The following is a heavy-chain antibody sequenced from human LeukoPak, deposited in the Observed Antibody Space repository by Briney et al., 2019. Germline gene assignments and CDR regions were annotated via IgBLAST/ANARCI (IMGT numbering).Heavy chain of an antibody. CDR3: AKDTSITGTTYAFDI. Sequence: GGSLRLSCVASGFTFSSYAMSWVRQAPGKGLEWVSAISGSGGSTYYADSVKGRFTISRDNANNSLYLQMNSLRAEDTALYYCAKDTSITGTTYAFDIWGQGTMVTVSS. J-gene: IGHJ3*02. D-gene: IGHD1-20*01. V-gene: IGHV3-23*01. CDR2: ISGSGGST. CDR1: GFTFSSYA.